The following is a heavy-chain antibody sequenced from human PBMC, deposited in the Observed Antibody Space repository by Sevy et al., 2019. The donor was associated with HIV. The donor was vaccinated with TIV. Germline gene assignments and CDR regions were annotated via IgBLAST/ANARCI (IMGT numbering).Heavy chain of an antibody. CDR1: GFTFYNYA. CDR3: AKGVRLGGPIYYGMDV. D-gene: IGHD3-10*02. Sequence: GGSLRLSCAASGFTFYNYAMNWVRQAPGKGLEWVSGIGHNGDNTHHAGSVKGRFSISRDNSKNTLDLQMNSLRAEDTAVYYCAKGVRLGGPIYYGMDVWGQGTTVTVSS. V-gene: IGHV3-23*01. CDR2: IGHNGDNT. J-gene: IGHJ6*02.